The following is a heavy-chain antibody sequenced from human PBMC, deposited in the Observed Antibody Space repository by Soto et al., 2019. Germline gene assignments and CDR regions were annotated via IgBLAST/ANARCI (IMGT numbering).Heavy chain of an antibody. J-gene: IGHJ4*02. CDR1: DASISSYI. D-gene: IGHD6-19*01. CDR2: IYYNGST. Sequence: PSAVLSSSCTVADASISSYIWCLIQPPAEKEQGRIWYIYYNGSTNYTHYLKSRVTISIDTSKSQVSLKLRCLTSDDTAVYYCARVVGGWYSYYLDYWGQGTMVTVSS. CDR3: ARVVGGWYSYYLDY. V-gene: IGHV4-59*01.